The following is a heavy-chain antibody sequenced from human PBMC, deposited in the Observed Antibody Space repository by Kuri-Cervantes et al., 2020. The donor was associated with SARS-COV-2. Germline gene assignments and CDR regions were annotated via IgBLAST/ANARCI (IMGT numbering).Heavy chain of an antibody. J-gene: IGHJ4*02. D-gene: IGHD6-6*01. CDR3: ARDWAPGVAAREFDY. Sequence: GESLKISCAASGFTFSSYSMNWVRQAPGKGLEWVSSISSSSSYIYYADSVKGRFTISRDNAKNPLYLQMNSLRAEDTAVYYCARDWAPGVAAREFDYWGQGTPVTVSS. CDR1: GFTFSSYS. V-gene: IGHV3-21*01. CDR2: ISSSSSYI.